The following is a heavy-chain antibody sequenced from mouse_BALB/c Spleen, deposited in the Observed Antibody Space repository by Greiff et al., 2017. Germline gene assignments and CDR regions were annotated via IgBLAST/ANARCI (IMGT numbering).Heavy chain of an antibody. J-gene: IGHJ3*01. V-gene: IGHV2-2*02. CDR2: IWSGGST. CDR1: GFSLTSYG. Sequence: VQLVESGPGLVQPSQSLSITCTASGFSLTSYGVHWVRQSPGKGLEWLGVIWSGGSTDYNAAFISRLSISKDNSKSQVFFKMNSLQANDTAIYYCARALYRSFAYWGQGTLVTVSA. CDR3: ARALYRSFAY. D-gene: IGHD2-14*01.